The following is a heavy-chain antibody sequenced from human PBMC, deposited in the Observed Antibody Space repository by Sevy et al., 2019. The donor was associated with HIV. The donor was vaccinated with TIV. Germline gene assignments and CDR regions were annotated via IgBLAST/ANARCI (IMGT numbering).Heavy chain of an antibody. CDR2: IKPSGSEK. Sequence: GGSLRLSCAASGFTFSSYWMTWVRQAPGKRPEWVADIKPSGSEKKYVDSVKGRFTVSRDNAKNLLYLQMNSLRVEDTAVYYCRTWIQPSLRDYWAQGTLVTVSS. CDR1: GFTFSSYW. CDR3: RTWIQPSLRDY. J-gene: IGHJ4*02. V-gene: IGHV3-7*01. D-gene: IGHD5-18*01.